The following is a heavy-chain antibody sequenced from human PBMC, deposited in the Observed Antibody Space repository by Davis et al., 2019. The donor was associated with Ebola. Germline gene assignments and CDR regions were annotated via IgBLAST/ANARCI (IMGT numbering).Heavy chain of an antibody. Sequence: GGLLRPSFAVLGSVLRNIVMRWLRQAPGKGPEWVSPIGTSADTYYADSVKGRFTISRDNSKNTLHLQMNSLRVEDTAIYYCEKDTSNSWFEIWGQGTMVTFSS. CDR2: IGTSADT. J-gene: IGHJ3*02. V-gene: IGHV3-23*01. D-gene: IGHD6-13*01. CDR1: GSVLRNIV. CDR3: EKDTSNSWFEI.